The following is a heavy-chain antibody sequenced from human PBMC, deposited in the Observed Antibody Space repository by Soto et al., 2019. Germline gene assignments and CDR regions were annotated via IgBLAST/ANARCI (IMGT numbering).Heavy chain of an antibody. CDR3: ARDRIPTGMDV. J-gene: IGHJ6*02. CDR1: GFTVSSNY. Sequence: EVQLVESGGGLVQPGGSLRLSCAASGFTVSSNYMSWVRQAPGKGLEWVSVIYSGGSTYYADSVKGRFTISRDNSNNTLYLHMNSLRAEDTAVYYCARDRIPTGMDVWGQGTTVTVSS. CDR2: IYSGGST. V-gene: IGHV3-66*01.